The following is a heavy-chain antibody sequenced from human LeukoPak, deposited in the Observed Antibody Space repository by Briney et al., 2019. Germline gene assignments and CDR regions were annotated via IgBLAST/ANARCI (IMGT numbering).Heavy chain of an antibody. J-gene: IGHJ3*02. Sequence: GGSLRLSCAASGFTLRRYTMNWVRQAPGKGLEWVSSISSSTTYKYYAGSVKGRFTISRDNAKNSLYLQMNSLRAEDTAVYYCARVGYYDSSDYYHEDGFDIWGQGTMVTVSS. CDR2: ISSSTTYK. CDR3: ARVGYYDSSDYYHEDGFDI. CDR1: GFTLRRYT. V-gene: IGHV3-21*01. D-gene: IGHD3-22*01.